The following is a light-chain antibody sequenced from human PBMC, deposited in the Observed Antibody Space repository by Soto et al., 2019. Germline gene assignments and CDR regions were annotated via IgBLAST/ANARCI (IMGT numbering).Light chain of an antibody. J-gene: IGKJ4*01. CDR3: QQYNDWPLT. CDR2: GAS. V-gene: IGKV3-15*01. CDR1: QSINNN. Sequence: EIVMTQSPATLSVSPGERATLSCRASQSINNNLAWYQQKRGQGPRLLIYGASSRATGTPPRFSGSGSGTGFTLTISSLQSEDFAIDYCQQYNDWPLTFGGGTKVEIK.